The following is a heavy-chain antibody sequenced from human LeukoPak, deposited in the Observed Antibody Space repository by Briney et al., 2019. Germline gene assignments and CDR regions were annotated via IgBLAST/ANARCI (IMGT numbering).Heavy chain of an antibody. D-gene: IGHD6-13*01. J-gene: IGHJ4*02. V-gene: IGHV5-51*01. CDR3: ARFEQQLANRGDY. CDR1: GSRFTSYW. Sequence: GESLKISCKGSGSRFTSYWIGWVRQMPGKGLEWMGIIYPGDSDTRYSPSFQGQVTISADKSISTAYLQWSSLKASDTAMYYCARFEQQLANRGDYWGQGTLVTVSS. CDR2: IYPGDSDT.